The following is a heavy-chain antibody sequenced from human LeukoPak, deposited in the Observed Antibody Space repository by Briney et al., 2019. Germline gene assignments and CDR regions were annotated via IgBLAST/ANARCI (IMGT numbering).Heavy chain of an antibody. J-gene: IGHJ3*02. CDR3: ARADGYNVDGAFDI. D-gene: IGHD5-24*01. CDR2: ISSSSSYI. V-gene: IGHV3-21*04. Sequence: PGGSLRLSCAASGFTFSSYSMNWVRQAPGKGLEWVSSISSSSSYIYYADSVKGRFTISRDNAKNSLYLQMNSLRAEDTAVYYCARADGYNVDGAFDIWGQGTMVTVSS. CDR1: GFTFSSYS.